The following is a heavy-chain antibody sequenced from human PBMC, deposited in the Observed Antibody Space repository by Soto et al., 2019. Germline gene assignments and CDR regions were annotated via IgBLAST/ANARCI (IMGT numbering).Heavy chain of an antibody. CDR1: RFTFSDYA. CDR3: AKISSAHYYYYVMGV. D-gene: IGHD3-22*01. J-gene: IGHJ6*02. Sequence: EVQLLESGGGLVQPGGSLRLSCVASRFTFSDYAMSWVRHVPGKGLEWVSAITDSGVSTYYADSVKGRFTISRDNSKNTLFLQMNSLRVEDTAIYFCAKISSAHYYYYVMGVWGQGTTVTVSS. V-gene: IGHV3-23*01. CDR2: ITDSGVST.